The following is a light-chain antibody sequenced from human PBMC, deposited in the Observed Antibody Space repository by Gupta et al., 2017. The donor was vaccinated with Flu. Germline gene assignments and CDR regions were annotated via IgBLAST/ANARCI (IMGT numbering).Light chain of an antibody. CDR2: EVS. CDR1: SSDVGGYNY. J-gene: IGLJ1*01. Sequence: QSALTPPASVPGSPGQSITISCTGTSSDVGGYNYVSWYQQHPGKAPKLMIYEVSNRPSGVSNRFSGSKSGNTASLTISGLQAEDEADYYCSSYTSSSTRVFGTGTKVTVL. V-gene: IGLV2-14*01. CDR3: SSYTSSSTRV.